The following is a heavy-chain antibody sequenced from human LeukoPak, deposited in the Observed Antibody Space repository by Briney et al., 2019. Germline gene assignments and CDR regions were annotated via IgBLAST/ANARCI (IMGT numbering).Heavy chain of an antibody. CDR1: GYTLTSYD. CDR2: INPNSGGT. D-gene: IGHD1-26*01. V-gene: IGHV1-2*02. Sequence: ASVKVSCKASGYTLTSYDINWVRQATGQGLEWMGWINPNSGGTNYAQKFQGRVTMTRDTSISTAYMELSRLRSDDTAVYYCASGSTGAFDIWGQGTMVTVSS. CDR3: ASGSTGAFDI. J-gene: IGHJ3*02.